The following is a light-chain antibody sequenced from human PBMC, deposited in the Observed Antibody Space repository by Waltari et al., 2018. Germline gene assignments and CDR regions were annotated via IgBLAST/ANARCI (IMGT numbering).Light chain of an antibody. CDR2: GAS. V-gene: IGKV1-39*01. CDR1: QSMRTS. Sequence: DIQMTQSPSSLSPSVGDRVTITCRASQSMRTSLNWSQQISGKAPRLLIYGASTLQTGVPSRFSGSGSGTDFTLTISHLQPEDFATYFCQQTYSSPFTFGPGTKVDIK. CDR3: QQTYSSPFT. J-gene: IGKJ3*01.